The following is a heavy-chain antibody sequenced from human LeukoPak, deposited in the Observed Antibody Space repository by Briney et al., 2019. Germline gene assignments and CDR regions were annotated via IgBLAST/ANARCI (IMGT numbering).Heavy chain of an antibody. Sequence: GGSLRLSCAASGFTFSSYGMHWVRQAPGKGLEWVAVIWYDGSKKYHADSVKGRFTISRDSSKNTLYLQMNSLRDEDTAVYYCARGPWQLAGGNLFSYFDYWGQGTLVTVSS. CDR1: GFTFSSYG. CDR3: ARGPWQLAGGNLFSYFDY. V-gene: IGHV3-33*01. J-gene: IGHJ4*02. CDR2: IWYDGSKK. D-gene: IGHD6-6*01.